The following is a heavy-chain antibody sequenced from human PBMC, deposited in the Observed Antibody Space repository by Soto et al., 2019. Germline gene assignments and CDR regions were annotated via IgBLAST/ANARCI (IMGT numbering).Heavy chain of an antibody. V-gene: IGHV4-39*01. Sequence: QLQLQESGPGLVKPSETLSLTCTVSGGSISSSSYYWGWIRQPPGKGLEWIGSIYYSGSTYYNPSLKRRVTLSVDTTNNQFYMKLSSVTAADPAVYYCARVSSSGGAATFDYWGQGTLVTVSS. CDR2: IYYSGST. D-gene: IGHD6-13*01. CDR3: ARVSSSGGAATFDY. CDR1: GGSISSSSYY. J-gene: IGHJ4*02.